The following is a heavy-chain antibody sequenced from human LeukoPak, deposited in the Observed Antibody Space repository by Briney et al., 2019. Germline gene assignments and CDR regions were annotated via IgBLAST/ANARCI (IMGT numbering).Heavy chain of an antibody. D-gene: IGHD3-22*01. V-gene: IGHV4-59*01. J-gene: IGHJ4*02. CDR2: IYYSGST. Sequence: SETLSLTCTVSGGSISSYYWSWIRQPPGKGLEWIGYIYYSGSTNFNPSLKSRVTISVDTSKNQFSLKLSSVTAADTAVYYCARARVYYDSSEAPLPFIAFDYWGQGTLVTVSS. CDR3: ARARVYYDSSEAPLPFIAFDY. CDR1: GGSISSYY.